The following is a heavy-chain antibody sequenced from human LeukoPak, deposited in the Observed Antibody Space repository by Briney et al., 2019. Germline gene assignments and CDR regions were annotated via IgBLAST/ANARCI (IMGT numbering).Heavy chain of an antibody. CDR2: ISSSSSTI. V-gene: IGHV3-48*01. CDR3: ARAPSIVVVVAATGHFDY. D-gene: IGHD2-15*01. Sequence: GGSLRLSCAASGFTFSSYSMNWVRQAPGKGLEWVSYISSSSSTIYYADSVKGRFTISRDNAKNSLYLQMNSLRAEDTAVYYCARAPSIVVVVAATGHFDYWGQGTLVTVSS. CDR1: GFTFSSYS. J-gene: IGHJ4*02.